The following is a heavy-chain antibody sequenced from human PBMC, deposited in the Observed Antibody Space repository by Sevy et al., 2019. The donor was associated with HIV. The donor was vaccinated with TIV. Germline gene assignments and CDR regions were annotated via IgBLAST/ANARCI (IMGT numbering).Heavy chain of an antibody. D-gene: IGHD3-3*01. Sequence: GGSLRLSCVASGFTFSSYAMNWVRQAPGKGLEWVSSISGSGGRPYYAVSVKGRFTISRDNSKNMLYLQMNSLRAEDTAIYYCAKDLIFAVGEAFDIWGQGTMVTVSS. CDR1: GFTFSSYA. CDR3: AKDLIFAVGEAFDI. J-gene: IGHJ3*02. CDR2: ISGSGGRP. V-gene: IGHV3-23*01.